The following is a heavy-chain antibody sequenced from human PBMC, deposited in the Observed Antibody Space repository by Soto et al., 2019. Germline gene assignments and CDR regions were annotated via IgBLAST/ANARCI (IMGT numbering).Heavy chain of an antibody. CDR1: GFTFSSYS. Sequence: EVQLVESGGGLVKPGGSLRLSCAASGFTFSSYSMNWVRQAPGKGLEWVSSISSSSSYIYYADSVKGRFTISRDNAKNSLYLQMNSRRAEDTAVYYCARVFGSSSPYYFDYWGQGTLVTVSS. CDR3: ARVFGSSSPYYFDY. J-gene: IGHJ4*02. CDR2: ISSSSSYI. V-gene: IGHV3-21*01. D-gene: IGHD6-6*01.